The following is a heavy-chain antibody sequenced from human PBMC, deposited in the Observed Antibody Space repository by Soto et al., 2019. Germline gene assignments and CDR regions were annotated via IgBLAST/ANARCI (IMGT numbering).Heavy chain of an antibody. CDR2: ISYDASDK. CDR3: VKERYGQLWLEDYGMDV. CDR1: AFTFSSYR. D-gene: IGHD5-18*01. Sequence: QVQLVESGGGVVQPGRSLRLSCAASAFTFSSYRIHWVRQARGKGLDWVAVISYDASDKYYADSVKGRFTISRDNSKITLYLQMNSLRAEDTAVYYCVKERYGQLWLEDYGMDVWGQGTTVTVSS. V-gene: IGHV3-30*18. J-gene: IGHJ6*02.